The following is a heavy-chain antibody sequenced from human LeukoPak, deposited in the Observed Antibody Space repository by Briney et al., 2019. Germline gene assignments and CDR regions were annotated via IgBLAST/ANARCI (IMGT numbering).Heavy chain of an antibody. Sequence: SETLSLTCTVSGGSISSYYWSWIRQPPGKGLGWIGYIYYSGTTNYNPSLKSRVTISVDTSKNQFSLKLSSVTAADTAVYYCARASIILSAFDIWGQGTMVTVSS. CDR3: ARASIILSAFDI. CDR1: GGSISSYY. J-gene: IGHJ3*02. D-gene: IGHD5-12*01. CDR2: IYYSGTT. V-gene: IGHV4-59*01.